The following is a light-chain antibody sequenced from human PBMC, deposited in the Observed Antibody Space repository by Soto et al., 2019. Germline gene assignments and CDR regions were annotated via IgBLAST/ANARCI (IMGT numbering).Light chain of an antibody. CDR2: GAS. CDR3: QQYGSSTLT. J-gene: IGKJ4*01. V-gene: IGKV3-20*01. Sequence: EIVLTQSPGTLSLSPGERATLSCRASQSVSSTYLAWYQQKPGQAPRLLIYGASSRETGIPDRFSGSGAGTEFTLTISRLEPEDFAVDYCQQYGSSTLTFGGGTQVDIK. CDR1: QSVSSTY.